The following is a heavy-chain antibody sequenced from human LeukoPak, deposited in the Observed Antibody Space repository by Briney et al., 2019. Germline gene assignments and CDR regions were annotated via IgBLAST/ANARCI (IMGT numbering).Heavy chain of an antibody. V-gene: IGHV4-59*01. CDR3: AIGFGEWELPDY. CDR2: IYYSGST. CDR1: GGSISSYY. Sequence: SETLSLTCTVSGGSISSYYWSWIRQPPEKGLEWIGYIYYSGSTNYNPSLKSRVTISVDTSKNQFSLKLSSVTAADTAVYYCAIGFGEWELPDYWGQGTLVTVSS. J-gene: IGHJ4*02. D-gene: IGHD1-26*01.